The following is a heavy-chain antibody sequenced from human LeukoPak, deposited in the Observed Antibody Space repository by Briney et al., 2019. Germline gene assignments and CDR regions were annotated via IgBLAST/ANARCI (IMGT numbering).Heavy chain of an antibody. D-gene: IGHD3-3*01. CDR2: IYTSGST. CDR1: GGSISSGSYY. J-gene: IGHJ4*02. CDR3: ARGADFWSGYSDLYYFDY. Sequence: SETLSLTCTVSGGSISSGSYYWSWLRQPAGTGLEWIGRIYTSGSTNYNPSLKSRVTISVDTSKNQFSLKLSSVTAADTAVYYCARGADFWSGYSDLYYFDYWGQGTLVTVSS. V-gene: IGHV4-61*02.